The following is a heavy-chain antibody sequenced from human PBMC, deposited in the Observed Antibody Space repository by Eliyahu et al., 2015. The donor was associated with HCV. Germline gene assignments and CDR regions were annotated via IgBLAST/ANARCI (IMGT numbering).Heavy chain of an antibody. CDR3: ARDLKIAAYSYGSPAYYGAMDV. V-gene: IGHV3-30*04. Sequence: QVQLVGSGGGVVQPGTSLXLSXXASGFTFXSYAMHWVXQAPGKGLXWVAVIPYDAXNKYSADSVKGRFTISRDNSKNTLYLQMNSLRPEDTAVYFCARDLKIAAYSYGSPAYYGAMDVWGQGTTVTVSS. J-gene: IGHJ6*02. CDR2: IPYDAXNK. CDR1: GFTFXSYA. D-gene: IGHD5-18*01.